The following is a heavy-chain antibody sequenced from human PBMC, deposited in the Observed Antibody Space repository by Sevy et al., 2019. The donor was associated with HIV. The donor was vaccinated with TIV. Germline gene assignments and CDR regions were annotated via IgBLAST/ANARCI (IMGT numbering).Heavy chain of an antibody. CDR2: ISYDGSNK. J-gene: IGHJ5*02. D-gene: IGHD4-17*01. V-gene: IGHV3-30-3*01. CDR3: ARDQHDYGGNLRTGWFDP. Sequence: GGSLRLSCAASHYTFSSYTMHWVRQAPGKGLEWVALISYDGSNKNYADSVKGRFTISRDNSKNTLYLQMNSLRAEDTAVYCCARDQHDYGGNLRTGWFDPWGQGTLVTVSS. CDR1: HYTFSSYT.